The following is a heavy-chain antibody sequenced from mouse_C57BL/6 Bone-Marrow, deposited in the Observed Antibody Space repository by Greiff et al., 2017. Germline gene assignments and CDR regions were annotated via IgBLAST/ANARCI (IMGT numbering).Heavy chain of an antibody. Sequence: QVQLKQPGAELVKPGASVKLSCKASGYTFTSYWMPWVKQRPGQGLEWIGEIDPSDSYTNYNQKFKGKATLTVDTSSSTAYKQLSSLTSEDSAVYYCALYGNYVCYAMDYWGQGTSVTVSS. D-gene: IGHD2-1*01. CDR1: GYTFTSYW. CDR2: IDPSDSYT. J-gene: IGHJ4*01. V-gene: IGHV1-50*01. CDR3: ALYGNYVCYAMDY.